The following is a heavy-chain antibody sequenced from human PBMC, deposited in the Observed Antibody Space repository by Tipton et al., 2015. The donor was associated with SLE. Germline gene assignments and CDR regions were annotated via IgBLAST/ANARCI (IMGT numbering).Heavy chain of an antibody. Sequence: TLSLTCTVSGGSSSSSNYYWGWFRQPPGKGLEWIGSIFYSGSTYYSPSLKSRVTISVDTSKNQFPLKLTSVTAADTAVYYCARRLGGGFSHWSFDLWDRGTLVTVSS. CDR1: GGSSSSSNYY. CDR2: IFYSGST. V-gene: IGHV4-39*06. J-gene: IGHJ2*01. D-gene: IGHD3-10*01. CDR3: ARRLGGGFSHWSFDL.